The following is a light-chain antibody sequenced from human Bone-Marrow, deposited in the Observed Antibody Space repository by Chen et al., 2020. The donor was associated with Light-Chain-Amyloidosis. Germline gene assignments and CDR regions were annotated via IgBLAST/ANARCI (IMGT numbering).Light chain of an antibody. CDR2: DDS. CDR1: NIGSTS. V-gene: IGLV3-21*02. J-gene: IGLJ3*02. CDR3: QVWDRSSDRPV. Sequence: SSVLTQPSSVAVAPGQTATIACGGNNIGSTSVHWYQQTPVQTPLLVVYDDSDRPSGIPERLSGSNSGNTATLTSSRVEAGDEADYYCQVWDRSSDRPVFGGGTKLTVL.